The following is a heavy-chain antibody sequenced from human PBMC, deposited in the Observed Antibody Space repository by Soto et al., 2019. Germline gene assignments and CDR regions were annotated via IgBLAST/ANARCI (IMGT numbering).Heavy chain of an antibody. CDR3: ARGHVVVTGFDY. CDR2: IYYSGST. CDR1: GGSISSGGYY. J-gene: IGHJ4*02. D-gene: IGHD2-21*02. Sequence: QVQLQESGPGLVKPSQTLSLTCTVSGGSISSGGYYWSWIRQHPGKGLEWIGDIYYSGSTYYNPSLKSRVTISVDTSKNQFSLKLSSVTAADPAVYYCARGHVVVTGFDYWGQGTLVTVSS. V-gene: IGHV4-31*03.